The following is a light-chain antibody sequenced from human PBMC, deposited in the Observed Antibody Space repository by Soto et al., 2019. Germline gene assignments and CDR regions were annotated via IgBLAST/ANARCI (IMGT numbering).Light chain of an antibody. V-gene: IGKV3-20*01. Sequence: EIVLTQSPGTLSLSPGERATLSCRASQSVSSSYLAWYQQKPGQAPRLLIYGASSRVTGIPDRFSGSGSGTDFTLTISTMEPKDFPVHYCQQYGSSPWTFGQGTKVDIK. J-gene: IGKJ1*01. CDR1: QSVSSSY. CDR3: QQYGSSPWT. CDR2: GAS.